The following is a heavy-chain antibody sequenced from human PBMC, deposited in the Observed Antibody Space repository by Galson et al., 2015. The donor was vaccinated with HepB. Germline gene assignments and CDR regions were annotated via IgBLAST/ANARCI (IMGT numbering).Heavy chain of an antibody. D-gene: IGHD4-17*01. CDR3: ARDQDYGDPCFDY. CDR2: IIPILGIA. Sequence: SVKVSCKASGGTFSSYTISWVRQAPGQGLEWMGRIIPILGIANYAQKFQGRVTITADKSTSTAYMELSSLRSEDTAVYYCARDQDYGDPCFDYWGQGTLVTVSS. V-gene: IGHV1-69*04. J-gene: IGHJ4*02. CDR1: GGTFSSYT.